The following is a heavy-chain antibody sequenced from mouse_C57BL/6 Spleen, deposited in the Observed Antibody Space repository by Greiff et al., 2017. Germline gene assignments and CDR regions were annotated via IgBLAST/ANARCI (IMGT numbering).Heavy chain of an antibody. V-gene: IGHV2-6-1*01. Sequence: QVQLKESGPGLVAPSQSLSITCTVSGFSLTSYGVHWVRQPPGKGLEWLVVISSDGSTTYNSALKSRLSISKDNSKSQVFLKMNSPQTDDTAMYYCARQGIYDGYFLDYWGQGTTLTVSS. CDR2: ISSDGST. CDR1: GFSLTSYG. CDR3: ARQGIYDGYFLDY. J-gene: IGHJ2*01. D-gene: IGHD2-3*01.